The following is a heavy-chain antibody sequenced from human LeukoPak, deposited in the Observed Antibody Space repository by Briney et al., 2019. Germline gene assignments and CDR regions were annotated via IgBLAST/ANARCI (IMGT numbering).Heavy chain of an antibody. V-gene: IGHV3-7*01. D-gene: IGHD4-17*01. CDR3: SKDPLGDYGST. CDR2: IKPDGSEA. J-gene: IGHJ5*02. Sequence: GGSLRLSCAASGFTFSRFWMSWVRQAPGRGLEWVANIKPDGSEAWHVDPVKGRFTISRDNARNSLYLQMNSLRAEDTAMYYCSKDPLGDYGSTWGQGTLVTVSS. CDR1: GFTFSRFW.